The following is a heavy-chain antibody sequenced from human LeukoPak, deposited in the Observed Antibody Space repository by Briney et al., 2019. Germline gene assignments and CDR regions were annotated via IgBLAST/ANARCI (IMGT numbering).Heavy chain of an antibody. CDR2: IYYSGST. J-gene: IGHJ4*02. D-gene: IGHD3-10*01. CDR1: GGSITTHY. CDR3: ARESYGSGSYRAPRFDY. V-gene: IGHV4-59*11. Sequence: PSETLSLTCTVSGGSITTHYWSWIRQPPGKGLEWIGYIYYSGSTNYNPSLKSRVTISVDTSKNQFSLKLSSVTAADTAVYYCARESYGSGSYRAPRFDYWGQGTLVTVSS.